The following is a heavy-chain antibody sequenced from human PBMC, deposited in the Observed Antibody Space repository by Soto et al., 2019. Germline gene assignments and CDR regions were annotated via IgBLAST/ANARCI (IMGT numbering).Heavy chain of an antibody. D-gene: IGHD3-10*01. J-gene: IGHJ5*02. V-gene: IGHV4-30-2*01. CDR1: GGSITSGNSYS. CDR2: ISQTGAT. CDR3: ARAVSPYFGTWFDP. Sequence: QLQLQESGPGLVKPSETLSLTCAVSGGSITSGNSYSWAWIRQPPGRGLEWIGSISQTGATSYNPSLKSRVSVSLDNSKNQFALRLSSVTAADMAVYYCARAVSPYFGTWFDPWGQGTLVTVS.